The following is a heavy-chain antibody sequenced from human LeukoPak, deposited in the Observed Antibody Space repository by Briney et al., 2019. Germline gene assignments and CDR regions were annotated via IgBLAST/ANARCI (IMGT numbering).Heavy chain of an antibody. D-gene: IGHD3-22*01. J-gene: IGHJ4*02. CDR3: AKLGYYDSSGYYYN. V-gene: IGHV3-23*01. CDR2: ISGSGGNT. CDR1: GFTFSSYA. Sequence: GGSLRLSCAASGFTFSSYAMSWVRQAPGKGLEWVSAISGSGGNTYYADSVKGRFTISRDNSKNTLYLQMNSLRAEDTAVYYCAKLGYYDSSGYYYNWGQGTLVTVSS.